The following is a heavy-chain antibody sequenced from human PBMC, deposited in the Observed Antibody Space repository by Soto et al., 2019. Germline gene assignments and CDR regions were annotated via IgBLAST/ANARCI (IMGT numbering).Heavy chain of an antibody. J-gene: IGHJ3*01. CDR3: ARKYNCTDGSKAFDF. Sequence: QVQLVQSGGEVKKPGASVKVSCKSSGYTFFSYSIHWVRQAPGQGLEWMGLINTYDGNTEYAQQLQGRVTMTTDTSTSTAYMEVRSLRPADTAVYYCARKYNCTDGSKAFDFWGRGTLVTVSS. V-gene: IGHV1-18*01. CDR2: INTYDGNT. CDR1: GYTFFSYS. D-gene: IGHD1-20*01.